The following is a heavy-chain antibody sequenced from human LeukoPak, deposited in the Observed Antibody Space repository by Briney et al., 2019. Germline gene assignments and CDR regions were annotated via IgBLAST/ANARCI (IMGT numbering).Heavy chain of an antibody. J-gene: IGHJ4*02. CDR1: GFTFSGYW. CDR3: ARERPQWLPSVDFDY. Sequence: GGSPRLSCAASGFTFSGYWMSWVRQAPGKGLEWVVNIRQDGSDKYYVDSVKGRFTISRDNAKNSLYLQMNSLRAEDTAVYYCARERPQWLPSVDFDYWGQGTLVTVSS. D-gene: IGHD6-19*01. CDR2: IRQDGSDK. V-gene: IGHV3-7*01.